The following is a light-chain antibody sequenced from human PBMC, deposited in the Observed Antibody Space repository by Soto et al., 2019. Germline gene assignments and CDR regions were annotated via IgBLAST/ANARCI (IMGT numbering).Light chain of an antibody. CDR3: QHYNRWPLT. J-gene: IGKJ4*01. CDR1: QSITGN. V-gene: IGKV3-15*01. CDR2: DAS. Sequence: EIVMTQSPATLSVSPGERATLSCRASQSITGNLTWYQQKPGQAPRLLIYDASTRATGIPARFSGSGSGTEFTLTVSSLQSEDFGVYYCQHYNRWPLTFGGGTKVDIK.